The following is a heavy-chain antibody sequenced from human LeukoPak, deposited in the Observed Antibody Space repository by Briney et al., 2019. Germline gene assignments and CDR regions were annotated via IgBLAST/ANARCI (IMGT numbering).Heavy chain of an antibody. V-gene: IGHV4-34*01. J-gene: IGHJ4*02. CDR3: ARGLVVVPAANDFDY. Sequence: SETLSLTCAVYGGPFSDYYWSWIRQPPGKGLEWIGKINHSGSTNYSPSLKSRVTISVDTSKNQFSLKLSSVTAADTAVYYCARGLVVVPAANDFDYWGQGTLVTVSS. CDR2: INHSGST. D-gene: IGHD2-2*01. CDR1: GGPFSDYY.